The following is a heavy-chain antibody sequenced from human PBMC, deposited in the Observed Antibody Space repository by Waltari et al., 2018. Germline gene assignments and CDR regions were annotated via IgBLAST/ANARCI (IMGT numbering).Heavy chain of an antibody. D-gene: IGHD3-22*01. J-gene: IGHJ4*02. CDR2: LYHSGSP. Sequence: QVQLQESGPGLVKPSEPLSLTCAVSGYSISSGYYWGWIPQPPGTGLAGFGSLYHSGSPDYNPSLKSRVTISVDTSKNQFSLKLSSVTAADTAVYYCAREPYDSSGYYSYYFDYWGQGTLVTVSS. CDR1: GYSISSGYY. V-gene: IGHV4-38-2*02. CDR3: AREPYDSSGYYSYYFDY.